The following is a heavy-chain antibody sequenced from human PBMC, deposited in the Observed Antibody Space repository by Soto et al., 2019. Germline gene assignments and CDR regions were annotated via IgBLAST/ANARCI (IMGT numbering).Heavy chain of an antibody. CDR3: AKGRPPLVVAATLPFDY. D-gene: IGHD2-15*01. CDR1: GFTFSSYG. J-gene: IGHJ4*02. CDR2: ISYDGSNK. V-gene: IGHV3-30*18. Sequence: PWGSLRLSCAASGFTFSSYGMHWFRQAPGKGLEWVAVISYDGSNKYYADSVKGRFTISRDNSKNTLYLQMNSLRAEDTAVYYCAKGRPPLVVAATLPFDYWGQGTLVTVSS.